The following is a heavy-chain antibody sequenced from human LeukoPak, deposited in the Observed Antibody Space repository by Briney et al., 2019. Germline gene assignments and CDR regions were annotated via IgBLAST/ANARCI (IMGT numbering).Heavy chain of an antibody. D-gene: IGHD3-22*01. V-gene: IGHV3-30*02. CDR2: IRYDGSNK. Sequence: GGSLRLSCAASGFTFSSYGMHWVRQAPGKGLEWVAFIRYDGSNKYYADSVKGRFTISRDNSKNTLYLQMNSLRAEDTAVYYCAKDVSTMIVVGIEDYWGQGTLVTVSS. CDR1: GFTFSSYG. CDR3: AKDVSTMIVVGIEDY. J-gene: IGHJ4*02.